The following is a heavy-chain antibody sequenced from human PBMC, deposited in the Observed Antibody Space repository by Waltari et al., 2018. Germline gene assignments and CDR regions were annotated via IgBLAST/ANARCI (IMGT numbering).Heavy chain of an antibody. CDR3: ARGLLEWLLSYWYFYL. Sequence: EVQLVESGGDLVQPGGSLRLSCVASGFTFSTHWMSWVRQAPGKGLEWVANIKQDESGKYYVDSVKGRFTISRDNTKNSVYLQMNSLRAEDTAVYYCARGLLEWLLSYWYFYLWGRGTLVTVSS. V-gene: IGHV3-7*01. J-gene: IGHJ2*01. CDR1: GFTFSTHW. D-gene: IGHD3-3*01. CDR2: IKQDESGK.